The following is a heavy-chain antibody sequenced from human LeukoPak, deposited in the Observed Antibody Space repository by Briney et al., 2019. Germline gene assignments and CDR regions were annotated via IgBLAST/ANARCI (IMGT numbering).Heavy chain of an antibody. CDR2: IRYDGSNK. J-gene: IGHJ4*02. CDR3: ARDDPYNTGWLPID. CDR1: GFTFSSYG. V-gene: IGHV3-30*02. Sequence: PGGSLRLSCAASGFTFSSYGMHWVRQAPGKGLEWVAFIRYDGSNKYYADSVKGRFTISRDNSKNTLYLQMNSLRAEDTAVYFCARDDPYNTGWLPIDWGQGTLVTVSS. D-gene: IGHD6-19*01.